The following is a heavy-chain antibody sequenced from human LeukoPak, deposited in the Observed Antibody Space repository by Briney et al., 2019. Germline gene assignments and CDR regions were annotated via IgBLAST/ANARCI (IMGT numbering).Heavy chain of an antibody. CDR2: ISYDGSNK. CDR3: VKAYCGGDCYSRLYYFDY. J-gene: IGHJ4*02. Sequence: GGSLRLSCAASGFTFSSYGMHWVRQAPGKGLEWVAAISYDGSNKYYADSVKGRFTISRDNSKNTLYLQMNSLRAEDTAVYYCVKAYCGGDCYSRLYYFDYWGQGTLVTVSS. V-gene: IGHV3-30*18. CDR1: GFTFSSYG. D-gene: IGHD2-21*01.